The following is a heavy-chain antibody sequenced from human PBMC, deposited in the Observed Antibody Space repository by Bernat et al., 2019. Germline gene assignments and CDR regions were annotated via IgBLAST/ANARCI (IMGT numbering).Heavy chain of an antibody. D-gene: IGHD6-19*01. V-gene: IGHV3-43D*04. J-gene: IGHJ6*02. CDR3: AKDGSSGWSSHYYGMDV. CDR2: ISWDGGST. CDR1: GFTFDDYA. Sequence: EMQLVESGGVVVQPGGSLRLSCAASGFTFDDYAMHWVRQAPGKGLEWVSLISWDGGSTYYADSVKGRFTISRDNSKNSLYLQMNSLRAEDTALYYCAKDGSSGWSSHYYGMDVWGQGTTVTVSS.